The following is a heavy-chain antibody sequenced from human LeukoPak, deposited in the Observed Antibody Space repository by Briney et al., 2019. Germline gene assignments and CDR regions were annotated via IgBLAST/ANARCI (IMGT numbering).Heavy chain of an antibody. CDR2: IYYSGST. V-gene: IGHV4-59*08. Sequence: PSETLSLTCTVSGGSISSYYWSWIRQPPGKGLEWIGYIYYSGSTNCNPSLKSRVTISVDTSKNQFSLKLSSVTAADTAVYYCARLVSSSWYSDYFDYWGQGTLVTVSS. CDR3: ARLVSSSWYSDYFDY. J-gene: IGHJ4*02. D-gene: IGHD6-13*01. CDR1: GGSISSYY.